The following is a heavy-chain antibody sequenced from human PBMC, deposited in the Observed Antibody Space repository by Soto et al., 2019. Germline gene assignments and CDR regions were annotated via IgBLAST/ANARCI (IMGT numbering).Heavy chain of an antibody. D-gene: IGHD2-8*01. J-gene: IGHJ4*02. V-gene: IGHV3-23*01. CDR3: VKGKGQQWCFES. CDR1: IFNFGLSA. Sequence: LRLSCVASIFNFGLSAFTWVRQAPGKGLEWVSSISHSGGTTYYADSVKGRFTISRDNSKDTLYLQMTGLRGADTARYYCVKGKGQQWCFESWGQGTLVTVSS. CDR2: ISHSGGTT.